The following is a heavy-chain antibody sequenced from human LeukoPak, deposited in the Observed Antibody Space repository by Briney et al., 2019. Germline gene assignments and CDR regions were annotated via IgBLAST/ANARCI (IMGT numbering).Heavy chain of an antibody. J-gene: IGHJ4*02. CDR3: ARGYCSGGSCYGGDY. CDR2: ISSSGTTI. Sequence: GGSLRLSCAASGFTFSNYEMTWVRQAPGKGLEWVSYISSSGTTIYYAERRFTISRDNAKNSLYLLMNSLRAEDTAIYYCARGYCSGGSCYGGDYWGQGTLVTVSS. CDR1: GFTFSNYE. V-gene: IGHV3-48*03. D-gene: IGHD2-15*01.